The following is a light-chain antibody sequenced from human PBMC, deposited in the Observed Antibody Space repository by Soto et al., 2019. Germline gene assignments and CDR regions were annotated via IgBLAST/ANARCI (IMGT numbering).Light chain of an antibody. CDR1: SSDIGTHGY. CDR2: EVN. V-gene: IGLV2-8*01. CDR3: SSYAGSSNV. Sequence: QSALTQPPSASGSPGQSVTISCTGTSSDIGTHGYLSWYQQNPGKAPKLMLYEVNQRHSGAPDRFPGSKSGNTASLTGSGLQAEDEADYYCSSYAGSSNVFGTGHKVT. J-gene: IGLJ1*01.